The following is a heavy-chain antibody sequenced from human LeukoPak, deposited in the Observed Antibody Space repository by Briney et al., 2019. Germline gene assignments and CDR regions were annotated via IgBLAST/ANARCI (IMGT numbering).Heavy chain of an antibody. CDR1: GFTLSSYA. D-gene: IGHD3-22*01. CDR3: AKGQYYYDSSGYYLPLGIFDY. CDR2: ISGSGGST. Sequence: GGSLRLSCTVSGFTLSSYAMSWVRQAPGKGLEWVSAISGSGGSTYYADSVKGRFTISRDNSKNTLYLQMNSLRAEDTAVYYCAKGQYYYDSSGYYLPLGIFDYWGQGTLVTVSS. J-gene: IGHJ4*02. V-gene: IGHV3-23*01.